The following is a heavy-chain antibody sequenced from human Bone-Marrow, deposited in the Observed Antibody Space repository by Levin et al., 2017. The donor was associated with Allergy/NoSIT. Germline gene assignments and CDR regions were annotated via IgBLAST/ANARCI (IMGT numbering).Heavy chain of an antibody. CDR1: GFTFSSYS. Sequence: PGGSLRLSCAASGFTFSSYSMNWVRQAPGKGLEWVSSISSSSSYIYYADSVKGRFTISRDNAKNSLYLQMYSLRAEDTAVYYCARDFSQYQLLYYFDYWGQGTLVTVSS. CDR3: ARDFSQYQLLYYFDY. V-gene: IGHV3-21*01. D-gene: IGHD2-2*01. CDR2: ISSSSSYI. J-gene: IGHJ4*02.